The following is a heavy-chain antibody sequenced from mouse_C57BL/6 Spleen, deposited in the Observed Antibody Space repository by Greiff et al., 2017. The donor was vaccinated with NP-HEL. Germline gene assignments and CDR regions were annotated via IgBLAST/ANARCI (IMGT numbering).Heavy chain of an antibody. CDR1: GFTFSSYA. CDR2: ISDGGSYT. V-gene: IGHV5-4*01. D-gene: IGHD4-1*01. Sequence: DVHLVESGGGLVKPGGSLKLSCAASGFTFSSYAMSWVRQTPEKRLEWVATISDGGSYTYYPDNVKGRFTISRDNAKNNLYLQMSHLKSEDTAMYYCARGDTGYFDYWGQGTTLTVSS. CDR3: ARGDTGYFDY. J-gene: IGHJ2*01.